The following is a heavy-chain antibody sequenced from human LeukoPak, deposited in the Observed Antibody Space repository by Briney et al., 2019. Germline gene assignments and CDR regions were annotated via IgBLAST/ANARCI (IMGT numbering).Heavy chain of an antibody. CDR1: GGTFSSYA. D-gene: IGHD2-21*01. Sequence: SVKVSCKASGGTFSSYAISWVRRAPGQGLEWMGGIIPIFGTANYAQKFQGRVTITTDESTSTAYMELSSLRSEDTAVYYCATLWGYSPEDYFDYWGQGTLVTVSS. V-gene: IGHV1-69*05. CDR2: IIPIFGTA. CDR3: ATLWGYSPEDYFDY. J-gene: IGHJ4*02.